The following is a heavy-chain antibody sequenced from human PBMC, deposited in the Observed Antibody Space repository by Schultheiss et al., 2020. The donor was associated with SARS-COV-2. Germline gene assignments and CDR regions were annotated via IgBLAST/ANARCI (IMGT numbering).Heavy chain of an antibody. J-gene: IGHJ6*02. Sequence: GGSLRLSCAASGFTFSSYDMHWVRQATGKGLEWVAVISYDGSNKYYADSVKGRFTISRDNSKNTLYLQMNSLRAEDTAVYYCARDYPNFRGVIAGTESAALYYYYYYGMDVWGQGTTVTVSS. CDR2: ISYDGSNK. CDR3: ARDYPNFRGVIAGTESAALYYYYYYGMDV. CDR1: GFTFSSYD. V-gene: IGHV3-30*03. D-gene: IGHD3-16*02.